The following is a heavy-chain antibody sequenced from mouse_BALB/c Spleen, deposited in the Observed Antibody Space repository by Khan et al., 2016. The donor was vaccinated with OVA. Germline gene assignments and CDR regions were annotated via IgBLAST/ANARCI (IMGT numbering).Heavy chain of an antibody. CDR1: GYTFTSYW. CDR3: ARNRFAY. J-gene: IGHJ3*01. V-gene: IGHV1-74*01. CDR2: IDPYDSET. Sequence: VQLQESGAELARPGASVKLSCEASGYTFTSYWLNWVKQSPEQGLEWIGRIDPYDSETHYNQNFKDKAILTVDKSSSTAYMQLSSLTSKDSAVYYCARNRFAYWGQGTLVTVSA.